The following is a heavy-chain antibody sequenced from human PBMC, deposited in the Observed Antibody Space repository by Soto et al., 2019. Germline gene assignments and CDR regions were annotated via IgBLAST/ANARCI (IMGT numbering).Heavy chain of an antibody. CDR2: IYYSGST. Sequence: SETLSLTCTVSGGSISSYYWSWIRQPPGKGLAWIGYIYYSGSTNYNPSLKSRVTISVDTSKNQFSLKLSSVTAADTAVYYCARAMGGYYFDYWGQGTLVTVS. V-gene: IGHV4-59*01. CDR3: ARAMGGYYFDY. CDR1: GGSISSYY. J-gene: IGHJ4*02. D-gene: IGHD3-10*01.